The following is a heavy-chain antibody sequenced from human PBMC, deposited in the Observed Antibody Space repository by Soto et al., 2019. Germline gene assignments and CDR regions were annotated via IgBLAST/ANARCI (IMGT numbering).Heavy chain of an antibody. CDR3: ARARDYYDSSGYLYFDY. CDR1: GGSFSGYY. V-gene: IGHV4-34*01. CDR2: INHGGST. D-gene: IGHD3-22*01. J-gene: IGHJ4*02. Sequence: SETLSLTCAVYGGSFSGYYWSWIRQPPGKGLEWIGEINHGGSTNYNPSLKSRVTISVDTSKNQFSLKLSSVTAADTAVYYCARARDYYDSSGYLYFDYWGQGTLVTVSS.